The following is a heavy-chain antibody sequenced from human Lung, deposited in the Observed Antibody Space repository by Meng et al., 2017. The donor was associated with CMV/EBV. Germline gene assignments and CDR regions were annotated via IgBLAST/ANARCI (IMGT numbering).Heavy chain of an antibody. CDR2: FEPEDGET. V-gene: IGHV1-24*01. D-gene: IGHD6-6*01. CDR3: AATSSSYFFDAFDI. Sequence: ASVKVSXKVSGNTLTELSVDWIRQSPGKGLEWMGGFEPEDGETAYAQKFQGRVTITKDTSTNTAYMELSSLRSEDTAVYYCAATSSSYFFDAFDIWGQGPMVTVSS. J-gene: IGHJ3*02. CDR1: GNTLTELS.